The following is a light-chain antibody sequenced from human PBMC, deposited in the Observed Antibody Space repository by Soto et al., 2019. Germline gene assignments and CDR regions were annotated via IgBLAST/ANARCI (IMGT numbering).Light chain of an antibody. V-gene: IGLV1-44*01. CDR2: SNN. CDR1: SSNIGSNT. Sequence: LTQPPSSTGVPGDSVPLFCSRSSSNIGSNTVNWYQQLPGTAPKLLIYSNNQRPSGVPDRFSGSKSGTSASLAISGLQSEDEADYYCAAWDDSLNALFGTGTKV. CDR3: AAWDDSLNAL. J-gene: IGLJ1*01.